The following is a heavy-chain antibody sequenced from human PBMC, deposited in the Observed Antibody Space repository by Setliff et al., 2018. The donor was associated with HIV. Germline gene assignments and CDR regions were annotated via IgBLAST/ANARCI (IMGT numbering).Heavy chain of an antibody. D-gene: IGHD4-4*01. V-gene: IGHV3-33*01. CDR2: IWYDESLN. Sequence: LRLSCAASGFSFSTYGMHWVRQAPGKGLEWVALIWYDESLNYYADSVKGRFTISRDNSKKTLFLQMNSLRAEDTGVYYCARSATNYNYYYYGMDVWGQGTTVTVSS. J-gene: IGHJ6*02. CDR3: ARSATNYNYYYYGMDV. CDR1: GFSFSTYG.